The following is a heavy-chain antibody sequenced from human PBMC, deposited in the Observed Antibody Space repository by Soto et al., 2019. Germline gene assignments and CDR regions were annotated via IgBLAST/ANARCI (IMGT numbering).Heavy chain of an antibody. J-gene: IGHJ4*02. Sequence: ASVKVSCKASGYTFTSYAMHWVRQAPGQRLEWMGWINAGNGNTKYSQKFQGRVTITRDTSASTAYMGLSSLRSEGTAVYYCARRTLNSSGWYYFDYWGQGTLVTVSS. CDR2: INAGNGNT. D-gene: IGHD6-19*01. CDR3: ARRTLNSSGWYYFDY. CDR1: GYTFTSYA. V-gene: IGHV1-3*01.